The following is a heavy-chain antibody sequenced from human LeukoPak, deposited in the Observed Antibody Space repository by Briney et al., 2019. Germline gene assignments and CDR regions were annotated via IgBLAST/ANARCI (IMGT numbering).Heavy chain of an antibody. CDR2: ISGSGGST. J-gene: IGHJ4*02. CDR3: AKDGYCSSTSCSSEYYFDY. D-gene: IGHD2-2*03. Sequence: GGSLRLSCAASGFTFSSYAMSWVRQAPGKGLEWVSAISGSGGSTYYADSVKGRFTISRDNSKNTLYLQMNSLRAEDTAVYYCAKDGYCSSTSCSSEYYFDYWGQGTLVTVSS. CDR1: GFTFSSYA. V-gene: IGHV3-23*01.